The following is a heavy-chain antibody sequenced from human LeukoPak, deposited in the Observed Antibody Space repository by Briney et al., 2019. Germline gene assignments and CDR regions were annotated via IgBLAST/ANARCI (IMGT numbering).Heavy chain of an antibody. CDR3: ARFGYDSSGYYYGFDY. J-gene: IGHJ4*02. D-gene: IGHD3-22*01. Sequence: GESLKISCKGSGYSFTSYWIGWVRQMPGKGLEWMGIIYPGDSDTRYSPSFQGQVTILADKSISTAYLQWSSLKASDTAMYYCARFGYDSSGYYYGFDYWGQGTLVTVSS. CDR1: GYSFTSYW. V-gene: IGHV5-51*01. CDR2: IYPGDSDT.